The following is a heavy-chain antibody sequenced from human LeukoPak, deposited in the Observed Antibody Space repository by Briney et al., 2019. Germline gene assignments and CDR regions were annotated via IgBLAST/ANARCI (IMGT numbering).Heavy chain of an antibody. CDR3: AREPNPGIAAAGDFDY. Sequence: SETLSFTCAVSGGSISSGGYSWSWIRQPPGKGLEWIGEIYHSGSTNYNPSLKSRVTISVDKSKNQFSLKLSSVTAADTAVYYCAREPNPGIAAAGDFDYWGQGTLVTVSS. D-gene: IGHD6-13*01. CDR2: IYHSGST. J-gene: IGHJ4*02. V-gene: IGHV4-30-2*01. CDR1: GGSISSGGYS.